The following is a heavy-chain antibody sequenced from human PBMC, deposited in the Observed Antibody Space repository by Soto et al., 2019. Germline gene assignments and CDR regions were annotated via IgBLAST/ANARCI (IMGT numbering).Heavy chain of an antibody. V-gene: IGHV3-33*01. CDR1: GFTFSSYG. CDR2: IWYDGSKK. J-gene: IGHJ4*02. Sequence: QVQLVESGGGVVQPGRSLRLSCAASGFTFSSYGMHWVRQAPGKGLEWVAVIWYDGSKKYYADFVKGRFTISSDNSKNTLYLQMNSLRADDTAVYYCASRSPALDYWGQGTLVTVSS. D-gene: IGHD2-2*01. CDR3: ASRSPALDY.